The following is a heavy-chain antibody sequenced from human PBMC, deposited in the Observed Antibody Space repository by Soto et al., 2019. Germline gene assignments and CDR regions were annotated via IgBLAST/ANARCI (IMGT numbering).Heavy chain of an antibody. CDR1: GFTFRSYW. CDR2: IKQDGSEK. D-gene: IGHD5-18*01. CDR3: ASDSRGGYSYGGNWYFDL. V-gene: IGHV3-7*01. J-gene: IGHJ2*01. Sequence: EVQLVESGGGLVQPGGSLRLSCAASGFTFRSYWMSWVRQAPGKGLEWVANIKQDGSEKYYVDSVKGRFTISRDNAKNSLYRQMNGLRAEDTAVYYCASDSRGGYSYGGNWYFDLWGRGTLVTVSS.